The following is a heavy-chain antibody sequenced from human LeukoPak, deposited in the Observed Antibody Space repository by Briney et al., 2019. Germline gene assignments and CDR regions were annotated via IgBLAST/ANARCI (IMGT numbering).Heavy chain of an antibody. D-gene: IGHD1-7*01. CDR1: GHTFTDYN. V-gene: IGHV1-2*02. CDR2: IQPKSGGT. Sequence: ASVKVSCKASGHTFTDYNVYWVRQAPGQGPEWMGWIQPKSGGTIYAQRFQGRVTMTRDTSISTAYMELSSLTSDDTAVYFCARADWNCANYWGQGTLVTVSS. CDR3: ARADWNCANY. J-gene: IGHJ4*02.